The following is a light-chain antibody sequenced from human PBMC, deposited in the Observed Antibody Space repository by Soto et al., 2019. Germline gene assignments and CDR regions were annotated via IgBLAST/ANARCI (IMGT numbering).Light chain of an antibody. J-gene: IGKJ1*01. CDR1: QSVSTSY. CDR3: QQYGSSSWT. CDR2: GAS. Sequence: EIVLTQSPGTLSLSPGDRATLSCRASQSVSTSYLAWYQQKFGQAPRLLIYGASSRATGIPDRFSGSGSGTDFTLTISRLEHEDFAVYYCQQYGSSSWTFGQGTKVQIK. V-gene: IGKV3-20*01.